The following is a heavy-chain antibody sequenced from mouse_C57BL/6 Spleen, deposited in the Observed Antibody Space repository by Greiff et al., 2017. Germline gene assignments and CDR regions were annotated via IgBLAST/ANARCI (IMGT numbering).Heavy chain of an antibody. CDR3: ARFEGGYYSDAMDY. D-gene: IGHD2-3*01. CDR1: GYTFTSYW. CDR2: IDPNMGGT. Sequence: QVQLQQPGAELVKPGASVKLSCKASGYTFTSYWMHWVKQRPGRGLEWIGRIDPNMGGTKYNEKFQSKATLTVAKPSSTAYMQLSSLTSEDSAVYYCARFEGGYYSDAMDYWGKGTSVTVSS. V-gene: IGHV1-72*01. J-gene: IGHJ4*01.